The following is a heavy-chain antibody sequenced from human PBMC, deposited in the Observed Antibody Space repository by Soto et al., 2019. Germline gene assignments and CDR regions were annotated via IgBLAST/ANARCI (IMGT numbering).Heavy chain of an antibody. V-gene: IGHV1-69*13. CDR3: ARYKGEMAIYYYYGMDV. CDR1: GGTFSSYA. CDR2: IIPIFGTA. D-gene: IGHD1-1*01. J-gene: IGHJ6*02. Sequence: SVKVSCKASGGTFSSYAISWVRQAPGQGLEWMGGIIPIFGTATYAQKFQGRVTITADESTSTAYMELSSLRSEDTAVYYCARYKGEMAIYYYYGMDVWGQGTTVTVSS.